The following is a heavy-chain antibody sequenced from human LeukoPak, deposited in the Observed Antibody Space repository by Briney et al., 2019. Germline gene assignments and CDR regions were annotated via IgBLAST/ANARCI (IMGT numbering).Heavy chain of an antibody. CDR3: ARRQKLNNSDGYYFDY. D-gene: IGHD4-23*01. CDR1: GGSISNSHYY. Sequence: SETLSLTCTVSGGSISNSHYYWAWVRQPPGGGLEWIGSIYFSGSTYYDSSLKSRVIISVDTSKNQFSLKMSSVTAADTAVYYCARRQKLNNSDGYYFDYWGQGTLVTVSS. V-gene: IGHV4-39*01. J-gene: IGHJ4*02. CDR2: IYFSGST.